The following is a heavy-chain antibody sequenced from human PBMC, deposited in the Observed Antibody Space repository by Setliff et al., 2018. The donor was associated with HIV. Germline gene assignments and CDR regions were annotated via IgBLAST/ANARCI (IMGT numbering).Heavy chain of an antibody. V-gene: IGHV1-18*01. Sequence: ASVKVSCKASGYTFTSYGIIWVRQAPGQGLGWMGWISAYNGNTNYAQKLQGRVTMTTDTSTSTAYMELRSLRSDDTAVYYCARVLWELPQGDYWGQGTLVTAPQ. CDR2: ISAYNGNT. CDR3: ARVLWELPQGDY. CDR1: GYTFTSYG. J-gene: IGHJ4*02. D-gene: IGHD1-26*01.